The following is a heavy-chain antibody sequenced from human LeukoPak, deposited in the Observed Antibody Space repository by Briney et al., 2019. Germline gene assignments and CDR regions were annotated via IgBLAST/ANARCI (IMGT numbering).Heavy chain of an antibody. Sequence: GGSLRLSCAASVFTLRSYEMSWVRQAPGKGLEWVSGISGSGGTTYYADSVRGRFTISRDNSKNTLYLQMNSLRAEDTAVYYCAKEYSGYGFDYWGQGTLVTVSS. J-gene: IGHJ4*02. D-gene: IGHD5-12*01. V-gene: IGHV3-23*01. CDR1: VFTLRSYE. CDR3: AKEYSGYGFDY. CDR2: ISGSGGTT.